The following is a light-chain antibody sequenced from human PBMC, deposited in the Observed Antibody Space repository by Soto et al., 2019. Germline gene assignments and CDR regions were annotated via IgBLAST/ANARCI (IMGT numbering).Light chain of an antibody. CDR1: QSVSSY. J-gene: IGKJ4*01. CDR3: QQRSNWALT. V-gene: IGKV3-11*01. CDR2: DAS. Sequence: EVVLTQSPDTLSLSPGERATLSCRASQSVSSYLAWYQQKPGQAPRLLIYDASNRATGIPARFSGSGSGTDFTLTISSLEPEDFAVYYCQQRSNWALTFGGGTKVDIK.